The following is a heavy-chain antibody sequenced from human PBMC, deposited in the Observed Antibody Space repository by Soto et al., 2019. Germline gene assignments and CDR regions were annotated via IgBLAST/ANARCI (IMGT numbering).Heavy chain of an antibody. D-gene: IGHD3-16*01. J-gene: IGHJ6*02. V-gene: IGHV4-30-4*01. Sequence: PSETLSLTCTVSGGSISSGDYYWSWIRQPPGKGLEWIGYIYYSGSTYYNPSLKSRVTISVDTSKNQFSLKLSSVTAADTAVYYCARVQGIFRGDYYYGMDVWGQGTTVTVSS. CDR1: GGSISSGDYY. CDR2: IYYSGST. CDR3: ARVQGIFRGDYYYGMDV.